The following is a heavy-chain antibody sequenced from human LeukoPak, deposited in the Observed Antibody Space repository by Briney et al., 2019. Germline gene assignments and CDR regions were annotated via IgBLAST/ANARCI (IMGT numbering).Heavy chain of an antibody. Sequence: PGGSLRLSCAASGFTFRNYGMHWVRQASGKGLEWVAFIQYDGSNKYYADSVKGRFTISRDNSKNTMYLQMNSLRAEDTALYYCANRYCSCGSCHRDCWGQGTMVAVSS. CDR1: GFTFRNYG. D-gene: IGHD2-15*01. V-gene: IGHV3-30*02. J-gene: IGHJ4*02. CDR3: ANRYCSCGSCHRDC. CDR2: IQYDGSNK.